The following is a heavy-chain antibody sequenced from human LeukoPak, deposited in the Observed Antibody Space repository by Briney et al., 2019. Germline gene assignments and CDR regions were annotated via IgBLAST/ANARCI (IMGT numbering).Heavy chain of an antibody. D-gene: IGHD1-26*01. CDR3: AREINRGSYHFDY. CDR1: GGSISSYF. V-gene: IGHV4-59*01. Sequence: SETLSLTCTVSGGSISSYFWSWIRQRPGKGLEWIGYIYYSGTTNYNPSLKSRVTISVDTSKNQFSLKLNSVTAADTAVYYCAREINRGSYHFDYWGQGTLVTVSS. J-gene: IGHJ4*02. CDR2: IYYSGTT.